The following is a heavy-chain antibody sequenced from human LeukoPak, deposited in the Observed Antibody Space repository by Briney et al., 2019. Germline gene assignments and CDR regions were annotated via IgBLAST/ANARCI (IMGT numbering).Heavy chain of an antibody. D-gene: IGHD3-9*01. CDR2: IIPIFGTA. Sequence: SVKVSCKASGGTFSSYAISWVRQAPGQGLEWMGGIIPIFGTANYAQKFQGRVTITADESTSTAYMELSSLRSEDTAVYYCAREHYDISTGYSYYFFDYWGQGTLVTVSS. V-gene: IGHV1-69*01. CDR1: GGTFSSYA. CDR3: AREHYDISTGYSYYFFDY. J-gene: IGHJ4*02.